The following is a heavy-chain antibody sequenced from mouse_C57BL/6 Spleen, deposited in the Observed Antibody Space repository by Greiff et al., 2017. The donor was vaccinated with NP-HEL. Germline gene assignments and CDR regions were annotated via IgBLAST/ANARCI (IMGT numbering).Heavy chain of an antibody. V-gene: IGHV5-12*01. J-gene: IGHJ2*01. CDR2: ISNGGGST. CDR1: GFTFSDYY. Sequence: EVHLVESGGGLVQPGGSLKLSCAASGFTFSDYYMYWVRQTPEKRLEWVAYISNGGGSTYYTDTVKGRFTIARDNAKNTLYLQMSRLKSEDTAMYYCASYYYGSSFFNYWGQGTTLTVSS. CDR3: ASYYYGSSFFNY. D-gene: IGHD1-1*01.